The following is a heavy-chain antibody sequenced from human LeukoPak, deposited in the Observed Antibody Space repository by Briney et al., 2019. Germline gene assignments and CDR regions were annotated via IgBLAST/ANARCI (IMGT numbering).Heavy chain of an antibody. V-gene: IGHV3-21*01. D-gene: IGHD4-17*01. CDR2: ISSSSNYI. J-gene: IGHJ4*02. CDR1: GFIFSSYS. Sequence: GGSLRLSCAASGFIFSSYSMNWVRQAPGKGLEWVASISSSSNYIYYADSVRGRFTISRDNAKNSLYLQMNSLRAEDTAVYYCAGGDGDYDYFDYWGQGILVTVSS. CDR3: AGGDGDYDYFDY.